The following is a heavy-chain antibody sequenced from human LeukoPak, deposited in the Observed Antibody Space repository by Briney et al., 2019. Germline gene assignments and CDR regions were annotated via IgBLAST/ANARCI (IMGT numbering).Heavy chain of an antibody. CDR1: GYSISSGYY. V-gene: IGHV4-38-2*02. J-gene: IGHJ3*02. Sequence: SETLSLTCTVSGYSISSGYYWGWIRQPPGKGLEWIGSIYHSGSTYYNPSLKSRVTISVDTSKNQFSLKLSSVTAADTAVYYCARDAYYYDSSGYFPDAAFDIWGQGTMVTVSS. D-gene: IGHD3-22*01. CDR2: IYHSGST. CDR3: ARDAYYYDSSGYFPDAAFDI.